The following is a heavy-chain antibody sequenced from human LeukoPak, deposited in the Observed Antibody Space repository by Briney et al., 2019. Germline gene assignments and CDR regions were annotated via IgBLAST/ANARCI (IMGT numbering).Heavy chain of an antibody. CDR3: ARGRASSSWYYYYYYMDV. CDR2: IIPIFGTA. V-gene: IGHV1-69*05. D-gene: IGHD6-13*01. Sequence: ASVKVSCKASGGTFSSYAISWVRQAPGQGLEWMGGIIPIFGTANYAQKFQGRVTITRNTSISTAYMELSSLRSEDTAVYYCARGRASSSWYYYYYYMDVWGKGTTVTVSS. CDR1: GGTFSSYA. J-gene: IGHJ6*03.